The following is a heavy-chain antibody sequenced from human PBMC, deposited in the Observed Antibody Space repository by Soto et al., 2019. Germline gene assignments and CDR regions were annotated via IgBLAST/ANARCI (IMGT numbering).Heavy chain of an antibody. V-gene: IGHV4-30-4*01. Sequence: QVQLQESGPGLVKPSQTLSLNCTVSGGSISSGDYYWSWIRQPPGKGLEWIGYIYYSGSTYYTPSLTSRVTNLLATSNNQGSLKLSSVTDADTAVYDCARVYYDRSGYSWGPKIVYWCQGTLVTVSS. CDR2: IYYSGST. CDR1: GGSISSGDYY. J-gene: IGHJ4*02. CDR3: ARVYYDRSGYSWGPKIVY. D-gene: IGHD3-22*01.